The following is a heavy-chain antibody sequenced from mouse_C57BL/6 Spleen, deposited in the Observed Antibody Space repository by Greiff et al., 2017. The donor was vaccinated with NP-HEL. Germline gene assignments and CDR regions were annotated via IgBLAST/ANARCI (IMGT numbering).Heavy chain of an antibody. J-gene: IGHJ1*03. CDR1: GYTFTDYN. D-gene: IGHD1-1*01. CDR3: ARGDYYGSSYWIWYFDV. V-gene: IGHV1-22*01. Sequence: EVKLMESGPELVKPGASVKMSCKASGYTFTDYNMHWVKQSHGKSLEWIGYINPNNGGTSYNQKFKGKATLTVNKSSSTAYMELRSLTSEDSAVYYCARGDYYGSSYWIWYFDVWGTGTTVTVSS. CDR2: INPNNGGT.